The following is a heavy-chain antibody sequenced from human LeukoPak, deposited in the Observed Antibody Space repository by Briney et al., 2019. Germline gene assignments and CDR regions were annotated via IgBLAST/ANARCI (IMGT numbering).Heavy chain of an antibody. D-gene: IGHD3-10*01. Sequence: GGSLRLSCAASGFTFTNAWMSWVRQAPGKGLEWVGRIKSKTDGGTTDYAAPVKGRFTISRDDSKNTLYLQMNSLKTEDTAVYYCTTHYYGTPEGLDVWGQGTTVTVSS. V-gene: IGHV3-15*01. CDR1: GFTFTNAW. CDR2: IKSKTDGGTT. J-gene: IGHJ6*02. CDR3: TTHYYGTPEGLDV.